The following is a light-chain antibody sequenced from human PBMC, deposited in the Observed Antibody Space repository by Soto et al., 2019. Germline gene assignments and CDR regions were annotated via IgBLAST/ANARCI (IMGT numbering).Light chain of an antibody. CDR1: QSISSN. Sequence: EILMTQSPATLSVSPGERATLSCRASQSISSNLAWYQQKPGQAPRLLIYGTSTRATGIPARFSGSGSGTEFTLTISSLQSEDFAVYYCQQYYNWPLTFGGGTKVEIK. V-gene: IGKV3D-15*01. CDR2: GTS. CDR3: QQYYNWPLT. J-gene: IGKJ4*01.